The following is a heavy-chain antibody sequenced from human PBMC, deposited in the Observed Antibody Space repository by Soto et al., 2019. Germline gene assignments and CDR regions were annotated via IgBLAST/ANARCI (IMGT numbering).Heavy chain of an antibody. D-gene: IGHD3-3*01. CDR3: ARDSSDSTTYYDFWSGYPPYYYYGMDV. Sequence: SVKVSCKASGGTFSSYAISWVRQAPGQGLEWMGGIIPIFGTANYAQKFQGRATITADESTSTAYMELSSLRSEDTAVYYCARDSSDSTTYYDFWSGYPPYYYYGMDVWGQGTTVTVSS. CDR1: GGTFSSYA. V-gene: IGHV1-69*13. J-gene: IGHJ6*02. CDR2: IIPIFGTA.